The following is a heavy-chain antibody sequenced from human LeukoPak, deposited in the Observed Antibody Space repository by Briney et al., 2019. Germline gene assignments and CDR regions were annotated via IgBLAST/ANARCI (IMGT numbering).Heavy chain of an antibody. CDR3: AREEVSAIRYYMDV. J-gene: IGHJ6*03. CDR1: GFTLSGYS. D-gene: IGHD2-2*01. V-gene: IGHV3-48*01. CDR2: ISADSGTI. Sequence: GGSLRLSCAASGFTLSGYSMNWVRQAPGKGLEWLSYISADSGTIYYADSVKGRFTISRDNAKNSLYLQMNSLRAEDTALYYCAREEVSAIRYYMDVWGTGTTVTVSS.